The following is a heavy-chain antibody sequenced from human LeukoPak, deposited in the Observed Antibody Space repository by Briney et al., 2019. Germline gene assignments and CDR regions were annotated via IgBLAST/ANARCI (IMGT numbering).Heavy chain of an antibody. CDR3: ARDLTIFGVVTGGGFDP. CDR1: GGTFSSYA. CDR2: IIPIFGTA. D-gene: IGHD3-3*01. J-gene: IGHJ5*02. V-gene: IGHV1-69*13. Sequence: ASVKVSCKASGGTFSSYAISWVRQAPGQGFEWMGGIIPIFGTANYAQKFQGRVTITADESTSTAYMELSSLRSEDTAVYYCARDLTIFGVVTGGGFDPWGQGTLVTVSS.